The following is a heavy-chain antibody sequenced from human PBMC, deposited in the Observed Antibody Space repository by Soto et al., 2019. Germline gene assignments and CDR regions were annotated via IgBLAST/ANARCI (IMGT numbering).Heavy chain of an antibody. Sequence: ASVKVSCKASGYTFTSYSMHWVRQAPGQGLEWMGIINPSGGSTSYAQKFQGRVTMTRDTSTSTVYMELSSLRSEDTAVYYCARDLVVDRYQWSNGAMDIWGQGTTVTVSS. V-gene: IGHV1-46*01. CDR1: GYTFTSYS. CDR3: ARDLVVDRYQWSNGAMDI. J-gene: IGHJ3*02. CDR2: INPSGGST. D-gene: IGHD2-2*01.